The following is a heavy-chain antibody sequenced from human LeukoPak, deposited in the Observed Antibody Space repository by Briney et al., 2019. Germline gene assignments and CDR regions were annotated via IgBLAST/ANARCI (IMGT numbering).Heavy chain of an antibody. CDR1: GGSTRSYY. Sequence: SETLSLTCSVSGGSTRSYYWSWIRQPPGKGLEGIGNVYYNGRTNYNPSLKSRVTISLDTSKNYFSLNLRSVTAADTAVYYCARALGVTDLWYFDLWGRGTLVTVSS. V-gene: IGHV4-59*01. J-gene: IGHJ2*01. CDR3: ARALGVTDLWYFDL. CDR2: VYYNGRT. D-gene: IGHD3-10*01.